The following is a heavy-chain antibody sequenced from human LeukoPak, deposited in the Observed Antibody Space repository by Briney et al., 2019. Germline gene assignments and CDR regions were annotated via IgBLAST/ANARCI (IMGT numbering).Heavy chain of an antibody. V-gene: IGHV1-2*02. CDR3: ATQIICRGGTCYSSYHYYAMDD. J-gene: IGHJ6*02. CDR2: INPNSGGT. D-gene: IGHD2-15*01. CDR1: GYTFTGYY. Sequence: ASVKVSCKASGYTFTGYYIHWVRQAPGQGLEWMGWINPNSGGTNSAQKFQGRVTMTRDTSISTAYMELSRLRSDDTAVYYCATQIICRGGTCYSSYHYYAMDDWGQGTTVTVSS.